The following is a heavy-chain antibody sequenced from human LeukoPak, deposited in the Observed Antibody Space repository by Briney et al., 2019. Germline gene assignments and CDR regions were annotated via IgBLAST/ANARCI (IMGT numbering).Heavy chain of an antibody. CDR3: ARLYQGDTSPSSPPSDY. Sequence: ASVKVSCKASGYTFTGYYMHWVRQAPGQGLEWMGWINPNSGGTNYAQKFQGRVTMTRDTSISTAYMELSRLRSDDTAVYYCARLYQGDTSPSSPPSDYWGQGTLVTVSS. CDR2: INPNSGGT. J-gene: IGHJ4*02. CDR1: GYTFTGYY. D-gene: IGHD2-2*01. V-gene: IGHV1-2*02.